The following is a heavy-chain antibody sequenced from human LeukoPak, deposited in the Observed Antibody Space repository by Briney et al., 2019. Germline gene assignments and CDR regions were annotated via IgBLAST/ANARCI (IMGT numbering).Heavy chain of an antibody. CDR2: INPNNGGT. V-gene: IGHV1-2*02. Sequence: AAVKVSCKSSGYTFNGYYMHWVRQAPGQGLEWMGWINPNNGGTKYAQNFQGRVTMTRDTSISTAYMELRSLRFDDTAVYYCARDPGNWNDQGPHLFFDYWGQGTLVTVSS. D-gene: IGHD1-1*01. CDR3: ARDPGNWNDQGPHLFFDY. CDR1: GYTFNGYY. J-gene: IGHJ4*02.